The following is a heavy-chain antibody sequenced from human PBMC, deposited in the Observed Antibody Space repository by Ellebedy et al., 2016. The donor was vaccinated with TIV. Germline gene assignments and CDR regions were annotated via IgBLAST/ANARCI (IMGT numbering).Heavy chain of an antibody. V-gene: IGHV3-74*01. CDR1: GFTFIRHW. D-gene: IGHD2-15*01. CDR3: ATGRYEGWWPLDY. J-gene: IGHJ4*02. Sequence: GESLKISCAASGFTFIRHWMHWVRQAPGKGLVWVSRINSDGSSTTYAESVKGRFTISRDNAKNTLYLQMNSLRAEDTAVYYCATGRYEGWWPLDYWGQGTLVTVSS. CDR2: INSDGSST.